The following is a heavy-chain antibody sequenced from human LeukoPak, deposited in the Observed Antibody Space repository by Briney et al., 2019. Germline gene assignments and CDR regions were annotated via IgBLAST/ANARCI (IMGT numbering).Heavy chain of an antibody. V-gene: IGHV3-21*01. CDR2: ISRDSGTI. CDR1: GFTFSSYS. Sequence: GGSLGLSCAASGFTFSSYSVNWVRQAPGKGLEWVSIISRDSGTIIYADSVKGRFTISRDNAKNSLYLQMNGLRAEDTAVYFCAASPPGGPIDYWVQGALV. CDR3: AASPPGGPIDY. J-gene: IGHJ4*02. D-gene: IGHD3-16*01.